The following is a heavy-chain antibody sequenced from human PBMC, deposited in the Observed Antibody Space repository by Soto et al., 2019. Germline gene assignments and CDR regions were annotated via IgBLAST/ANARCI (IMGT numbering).Heavy chain of an antibody. CDR2: ISAYNGNA. D-gene: IGHD2-2*01. Sequence: QVHLVQSGAEVKKPGASVKVSCKASGYTFINYAINWVRQAPGQGLEWMGWISAYNGNANYAPKLQDRVTMTTDTSTSTAYMELRRLRSDDTAVYYCARMGSYCSSASWHSYNWFDPWGQGTLVTVSS. J-gene: IGHJ5*02. CDR1: GYTFINYA. V-gene: IGHV1-18*04. CDR3: ARMGSYCSSASWHSYNWFDP.